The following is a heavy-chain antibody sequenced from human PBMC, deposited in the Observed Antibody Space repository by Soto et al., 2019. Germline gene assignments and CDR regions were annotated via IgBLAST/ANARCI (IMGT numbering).Heavy chain of an antibody. CDR2: INHSGST. Sequence: SETLSLTCAVYGGSFSGYYWSWIRQPPGKGLEWIGEINHSGSTNYNPSLKSRVTISVDTSKNQFSLKLSSVTAADTAVYYCARYYDFWGGPDYYYYYMDVWGKGTTVTVSS. CDR3: ARYYDFWGGPDYYYYYMDV. CDR1: GGSFSGYY. D-gene: IGHD3-3*01. V-gene: IGHV4-34*01. J-gene: IGHJ6*03.